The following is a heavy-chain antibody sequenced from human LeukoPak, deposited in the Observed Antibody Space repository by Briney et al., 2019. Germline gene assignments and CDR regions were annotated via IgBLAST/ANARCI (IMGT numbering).Heavy chain of an antibody. Sequence: SETLSLTCTVSGYSIRNGYNWGWIRLSPGKGLEWLGSIYQSGSTYDNPSLKSRVTLSIDTSKNQFSLKLSSVTAADTAVYYCARDLLHRGYAFDIWGRGTMVTVSS. D-gene: IGHD3-22*01. CDR2: IYQSGST. CDR3: ARDLLHRGYAFDI. V-gene: IGHV4-38-2*02. CDR1: GYSIRNGYN. J-gene: IGHJ3*02.